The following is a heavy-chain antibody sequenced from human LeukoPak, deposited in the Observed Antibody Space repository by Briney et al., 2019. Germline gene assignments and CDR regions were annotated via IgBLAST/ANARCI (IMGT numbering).Heavy chain of an antibody. J-gene: IGHJ6*03. D-gene: IGHD3-3*01. CDR3: ARVSGAIFGHNYYYYYYMDV. V-gene: IGHV5-51*01. Sequence: GESLKISCKGSGYSFTSYWIGWVRQMPGKGLEWMGIIYPGDSDTRYSPSFQGQVTISADKSISTAYLQWSSLKASDTAMYYCARVSGAIFGHNYYYYYYMDVWGKGTTVTVSS. CDR1: GYSFTSYW. CDR2: IYPGDSDT.